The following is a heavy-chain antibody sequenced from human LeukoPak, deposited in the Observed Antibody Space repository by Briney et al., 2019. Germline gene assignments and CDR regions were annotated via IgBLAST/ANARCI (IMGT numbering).Heavy chain of an antibody. D-gene: IGHD3-10*01. CDR2: ISGSGGST. CDR3: ARSTKRFGPGSYYYFDY. Sequence: GGSLRLSCAASGFTFSSYAMSWVRQAPGKGLEWVSAISGSGGSTYYADSVKGRFTISRDNSKNTLYLQMNSLRAEDTAVYYCARSTKRFGPGSYYYFDYWGQGTLVTVSS. CDR1: GFTFSSYA. V-gene: IGHV3-23*01. J-gene: IGHJ4*02.